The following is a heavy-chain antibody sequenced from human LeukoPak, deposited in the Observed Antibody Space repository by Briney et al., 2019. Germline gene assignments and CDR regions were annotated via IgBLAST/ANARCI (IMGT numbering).Heavy chain of an antibody. D-gene: IGHD3-10*01. CDR2: ISGSGGST. V-gene: IGHV3-23*01. Sequence: GGSLRLSCAASGFTFSTHAMSWVRQAPGKGLEWVSAISGSGGSTYYADSVKGRFTISRDNSKNTLYLQMNSLRAEDTAVYYCAKVPSRYGSGSYSSYWGQGTLVTVSS. J-gene: IGHJ4*02. CDR3: AKVPSRYGSGSYSSY. CDR1: GFTFSTHA.